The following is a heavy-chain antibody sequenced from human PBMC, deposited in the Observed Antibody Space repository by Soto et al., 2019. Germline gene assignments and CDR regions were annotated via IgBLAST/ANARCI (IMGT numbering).Heavy chain of an antibody. CDR2: ISSNGGST. J-gene: IGHJ3*02. Sequence: PGGSLRLSCAASGFTFSSYAMCWVRQAPGKGLEYVSAISSNGGSTYDADSVKGRFTISRDNSKNTLYLQMSSLRADDTAVYYCVKDMSRSTMIVVGYHAFDIWGQGTMVTVSS. V-gene: IGHV3-64D*06. CDR3: VKDMSRSTMIVVGYHAFDI. CDR1: GFTFSSYA. D-gene: IGHD3-22*01.